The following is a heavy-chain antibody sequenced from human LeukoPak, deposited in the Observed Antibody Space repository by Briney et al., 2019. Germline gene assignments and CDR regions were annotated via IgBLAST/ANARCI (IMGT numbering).Heavy chain of an antibody. D-gene: IGHD3-22*01. Sequence: SETLPLTCSVSGGSISSGTYYWSWIRQHPGEGLEWLGYMHYSGTAYYNPSLKSRLTISVDTSKNHFSLKLTSVTAADTAMYYCARYYHDSGGYSGWFDPWGQGALVTVSS. V-gene: IGHV4-31*03. CDR2: MHYSGTA. CDR3: ARYYHDSGGYSGWFDP. J-gene: IGHJ5*02. CDR1: GGSISSGTYY.